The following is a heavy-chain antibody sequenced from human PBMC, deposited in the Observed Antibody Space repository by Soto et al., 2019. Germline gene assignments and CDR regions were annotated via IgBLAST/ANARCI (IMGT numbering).Heavy chain of an antibody. Sequence: EVQLVESGGGLVEPGGSLKISCGTSGVTFAHAWMNWVRQAPGKGLQWVGRITSKSDGGTTDYAAPVKGRFTISRDDSENKVFLQMTRLKTEDTAVYFCTAAYGDYASDYWGQGTLVVVSS. J-gene: IGHJ4*02. D-gene: IGHD2-2*01. CDR2: ITSKSDGGTT. V-gene: IGHV3-15*01. CDR1: GVTFAHAW. CDR3: TAAYGDYASDY.